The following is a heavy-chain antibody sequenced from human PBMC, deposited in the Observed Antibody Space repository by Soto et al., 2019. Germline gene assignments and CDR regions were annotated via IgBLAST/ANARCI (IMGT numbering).Heavy chain of an antibody. V-gene: IGHV3-23*01. Sequence: EVLLLESGGGLVQPGGSLTVSCEASGFTFSRSAMSWVRQAPGKGLEWVSGISGSGDSPSYADSVLGRFTISRDNYKDTVYMVMHSLRADDTTVYDCAKESSRFFDWLAKPAHYFDSWGQGTMVSVSS. CDR3: AKESSRFFDWLAKPAHYFDS. CDR2: ISGSGDSP. CDR1: GFTFSRSA. J-gene: IGHJ4*02. D-gene: IGHD3-9*01.